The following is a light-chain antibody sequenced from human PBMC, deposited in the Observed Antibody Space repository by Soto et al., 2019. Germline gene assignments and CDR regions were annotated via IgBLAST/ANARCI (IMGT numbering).Light chain of an antibody. CDR2: GAS. J-gene: IGKJ3*01. CDR1: QSLSSTY. V-gene: IGKV3-20*01. Sequence: EIVLTQSPGTLSLSPGERATLSCRASQSLSSTYLAWFQQKPGQAPRLLIYGASNRATGIPDRFSGTGFGTDFTLTISSLETQYVAVDYCQQYGSSPFTFGPGTKVDIK. CDR3: QQYGSSPFT.